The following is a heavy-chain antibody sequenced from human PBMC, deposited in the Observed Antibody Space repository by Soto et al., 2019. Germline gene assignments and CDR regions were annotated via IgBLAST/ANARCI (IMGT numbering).Heavy chain of an antibody. V-gene: IGHV4-59*08. CDR3: GRLHPLYWFDP. CDR2: IYYSGST. J-gene: IGHJ5*02. CDR1: GCSLSSYY. Sequence: SETLSLTCTLSGCSLSSYYWRWIRQPPGKGLEWIGYIYYSGSTNYNPSLKSRVTISVDTSKNHFSLKLSSVTAADTAVYYCGRLHPLYWFDPWGQGTLVTVS.